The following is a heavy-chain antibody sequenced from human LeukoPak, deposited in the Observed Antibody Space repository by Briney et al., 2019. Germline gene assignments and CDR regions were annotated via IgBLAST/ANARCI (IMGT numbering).Heavy chain of an antibody. Sequence: ASVKVSCKASGGTFSSYAISWVRQAPGQGLEWMGGIIPIFGTANYAQKFQGRVTITADESTSTAYMELSSLRSGDTAVYYCARGMGMAYLTFDYWGQGTLVTVSS. J-gene: IGHJ4*02. V-gene: IGHV1-69*01. D-gene: IGHD5-24*01. CDR3: ARGMGMAYLTFDY. CDR2: IIPIFGTA. CDR1: GGTFSSYA.